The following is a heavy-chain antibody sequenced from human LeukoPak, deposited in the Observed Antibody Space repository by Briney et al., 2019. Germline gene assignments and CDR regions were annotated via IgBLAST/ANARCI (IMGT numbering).Heavy chain of an antibody. Sequence: PGGSLRLSCATSGFIFSSYWMCWVRQAPGKGLEWVSAISGSGGSTYYADSVKGRFTISRDNSKNTLYLQMNSLRAEDTAVYYCAKSANYDYVWGSYRPYFDYWGQGTLVTVSS. CDR2: ISGSGGST. D-gene: IGHD3-16*02. CDR1: GFIFSSYW. V-gene: IGHV3-23*01. J-gene: IGHJ4*02. CDR3: AKSANYDYVWGSYRPYFDY.